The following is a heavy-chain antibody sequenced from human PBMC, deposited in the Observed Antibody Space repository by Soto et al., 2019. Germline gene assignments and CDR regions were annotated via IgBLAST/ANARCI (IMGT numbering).Heavy chain of an antibody. CDR2: IYTSGST. V-gene: IGHV4-4*07. CDR1: GGSISSYY. J-gene: IGHJ4*02. Sequence: QVQLQESGPGLVKPSETLSLTCTVSGGSISSYYWSWIRQPAGKGLEWIGRIYTSGSTNYNPSLKSRSTMSVDTSQNQFSPKLSSVTGADPAVYFCASGSSWYSSDYWGQGTLVTVSS. D-gene: IGHD6-13*01. CDR3: ASGSSWYSSDY.